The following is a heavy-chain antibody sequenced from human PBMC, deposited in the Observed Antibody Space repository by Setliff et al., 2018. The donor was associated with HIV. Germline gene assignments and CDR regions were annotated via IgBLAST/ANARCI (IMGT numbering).Heavy chain of an antibody. J-gene: IGHJ6*02. CDR1: GDSMSSDNYF. D-gene: IGHD1-20*01. CDR3: ARDPGRYNGMDV. CDR2: IFHSGNT. Sequence: PSETLSLTCTVSGDSMSSDNYFWVWVRQPPGKGLEWMGNIFHSGNTYYSPSLKSRVTISVDTSKTQFSLKLSSVTPADTAVYYCARDPGRYNGMDVWGQGTTVTVSS. V-gene: IGHV4-39*07.